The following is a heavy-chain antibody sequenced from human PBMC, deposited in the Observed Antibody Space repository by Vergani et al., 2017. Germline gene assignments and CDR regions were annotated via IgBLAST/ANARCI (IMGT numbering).Heavy chain of an antibody. CDR1: GFTFSNAW. CDR3: ARDIPDYYGSGSYYNLDAFDI. Sequence: EVQLVESGGGLVKPGGSLRLSCAASGFTFSNAWMSWVRQAPGKGLEWVGRIKSKTDGGTTDYAAPVKGRFTISRDNAKNSLYLQMNSLRAEDTAVYYCARDIPDYYGSGSYYNLDAFDIWGQGTMVTVSS. J-gene: IGHJ3*02. CDR2: IKSKTDGGTT. V-gene: IGHV3-15*01. D-gene: IGHD3-10*01.